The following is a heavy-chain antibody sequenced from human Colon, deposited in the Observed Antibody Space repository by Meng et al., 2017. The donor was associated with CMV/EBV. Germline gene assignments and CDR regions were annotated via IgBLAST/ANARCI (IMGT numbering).Heavy chain of an antibody. J-gene: IGHJ4*02. CDR3: ARGRARGYCSSTSCSLPDY. V-gene: IGHV1-8*01. CDR1: GYTFTSYD. D-gene: IGHD2-2*01. Sequence: ASVKVSCKASGYTFTSYDINWVRQATGQGLEWMGWMNPNSGNTGYAQKFQGRVTMTRNTSISTAYMELSSLRSEDTAVYYCARGRARGYCSSTSCSLPDYWGQGTLVNVSS. CDR2: MNPNSGNT.